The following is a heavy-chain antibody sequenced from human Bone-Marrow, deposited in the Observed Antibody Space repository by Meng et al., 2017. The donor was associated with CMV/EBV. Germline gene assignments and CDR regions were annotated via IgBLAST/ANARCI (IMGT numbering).Heavy chain of an antibody. Sequence: SVKVSCKASGGTFSSYTISWVRQAPGQGLEWMGRIIPILGIANYAQKFQGRVTITADKSTSTAYMELSSLRSDDTAVYYCARVGDYYDSSGYWDWGQGTLVTVSS. CDR1: GGTFSSYT. CDR3: ARVGDYYDSSGYWD. V-gene: IGHV1-69*02. CDR2: IIPILGIA. J-gene: IGHJ4*02. D-gene: IGHD3-22*01.